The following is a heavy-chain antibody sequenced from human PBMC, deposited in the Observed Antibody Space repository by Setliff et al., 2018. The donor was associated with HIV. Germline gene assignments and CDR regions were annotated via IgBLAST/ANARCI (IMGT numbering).Heavy chain of an antibody. Sequence: GVSVKVSCKASGYTFTTYDITWVRQAPGQGLEWLGWISPYNGHTNFAQKFQGRVTITRDTSTSTVYMELNSLRSEDTAAYYCARVGDGYNSFDYWGQGTLVTVSS. J-gene: IGHJ4*02. V-gene: IGHV1-18*01. CDR1: GYTFTTYD. CDR2: ISPYNGHT. D-gene: IGHD5-12*01. CDR3: ARVGDGYNSFDY.